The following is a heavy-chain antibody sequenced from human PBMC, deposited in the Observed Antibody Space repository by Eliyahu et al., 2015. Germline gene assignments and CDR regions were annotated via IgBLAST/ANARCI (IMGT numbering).Heavy chain of an antibody. CDR2: MNPNSGNT. V-gene: IGHV1-8*01. Sequence: QVQLVQSGAEVKKPGAXVKVSCKASGYTFXXYXIXXVRQATGQGLEWMGWMNPNSGNTGYAQKFQGRVTMTRNTSISTAYMELSSLRSEDTAVYYCARDSDIVVVPAHWFDPWGQGTLVTVSS. CDR3: ARDSDIVVVPAHWFDP. CDR1: GYTFXXYX. J-gene: IGHJ5*02. D-gene: IGHD2-2*01.